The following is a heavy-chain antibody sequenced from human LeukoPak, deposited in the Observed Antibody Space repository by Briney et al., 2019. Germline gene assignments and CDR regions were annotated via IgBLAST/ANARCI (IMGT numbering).Heavy chain of an antibody. CDR3: ARDVVGSLDY. J-gene: IGHJ4*02. D-gene: IGHD1-26*01. V-gene: IGHV3-7*01. CDR1: GFTFSSYW. Sequence: GGSLRLSCAASGFTFSSYWMAWVRQAPGKGLEWVANIKGDDSARHQADSVKGRFTISRDNTRNSLYLQMTNLRGDDTAVYYCARDVVGSLDYWGPGTPVTVSS. CDR2: IKGDDSAR.